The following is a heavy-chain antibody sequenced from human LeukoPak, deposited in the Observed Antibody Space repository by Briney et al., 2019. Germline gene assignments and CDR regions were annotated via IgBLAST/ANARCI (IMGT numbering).Heavy chain of an antibody. J-gene: IGHJ4*02. Sequence: SVKVSCKPSGGTFSSYAISWVRQAPGQGLEWMGRIIPILGIANYAQKFQGRVTITADKSTSTAYMELSSLRSEDTAVYYCARSDLGYCSGGSCYPLPDWGQGILVTVSS. CDR1: GGTFSSYA. D-gene: IGHD2-15*01. CDR2: IIPILGIA. CDR3: ARSDLGYCSGGSCYPLPD. V-gene: IGHV1-69*04.